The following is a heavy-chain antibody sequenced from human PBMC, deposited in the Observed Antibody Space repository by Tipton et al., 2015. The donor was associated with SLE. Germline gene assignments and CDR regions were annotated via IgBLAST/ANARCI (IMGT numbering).Heavy chain of an antibody. J-gene: IGHJ4*02. D-gene: IGHD3/OR15-3a*01. CDR2: IYYSGST. CDR1: GGSITSNSHY. Sequence: TLSLTCIVSGGSITSNSHYWSWIRQPPGKGLEWIGYIYYSGSTNYHPSLKGRGTISVDTSKNQFSLKLTSVTAADTAVYYCARRDFWTGYFDYWGQGTLFTVSS. V-gene: IGHV4-61*01. CDR3: ARRDFWTGYFDY.